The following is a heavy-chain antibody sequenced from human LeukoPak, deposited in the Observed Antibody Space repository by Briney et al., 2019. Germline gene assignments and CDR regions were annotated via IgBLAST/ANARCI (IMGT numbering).Heavy chain of an antibody. CDR2: ISHDGSNK. J-gene: IGHJ4*02. V-gene: IGHV3-30*04. D-gene: IGHD5-18*01. CDR1: GFTFSAYA. Sequence: GGSLRLSCAASGFTFSAYAMSWVRQAPGKGLEWVAFISHDGSNKYYADSVKGRFTISRDNSKNTLYLQMNSLRADDTAVFFCVRGPQYSYGILDYWGQGTLVTVSS. CDR3: VRGPQYSYGILDY.